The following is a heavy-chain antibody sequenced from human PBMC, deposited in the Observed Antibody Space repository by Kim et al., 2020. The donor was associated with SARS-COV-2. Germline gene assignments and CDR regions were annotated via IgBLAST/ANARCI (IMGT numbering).Heavy chain of an antibody. CDR2: INPDGRST. D-gene: IGHD4-4*01. V-gene: IGHV3-74*01. J-gene: IGHJ2*01. Sequence: GGSLRLSCAASGFTFSTYFMHWVRQAPGEGLVWVSRINPDGRSTAYADSVRVRFTSSRDDAKNTLYLQMNSLGVEDTAFYFCVRDYGTVPIHDWNFDLWGRGTLVTVSS. CDR1: GFTFSTYF. CDR3: VRDYGTVPIHDWNFDL.